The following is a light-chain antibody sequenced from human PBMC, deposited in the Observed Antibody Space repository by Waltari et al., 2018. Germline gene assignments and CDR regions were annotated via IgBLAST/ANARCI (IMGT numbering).Light chain of an antibody. Sequence: EIGLTQSPGTLSLSPGERATLPCRASQSVSSNYLAWYQQKSGQAPRLLIYGASSRATGIPDSFSGSGSGTDFTLTISSLEPEDFAVYCCQQYGSSPRTFGQGTKVEIK. V-gene: IGKV3-20*01. CDR1: QSVSSNY. CDR2: GAS. J-gene: IGKJ1*01. CDR3: QQYGSSPRT.